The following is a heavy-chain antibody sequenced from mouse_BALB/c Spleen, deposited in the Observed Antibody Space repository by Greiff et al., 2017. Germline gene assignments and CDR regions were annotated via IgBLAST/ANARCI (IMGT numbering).Heavy chain of an antibody. Sequence: EVQVQQSGPELVKPGASVKISCKASGYTFTDYNMHWVKQSHGKSLEWIGYIYPYNGGTGYNQKFKSKATLTVDNSSSTAYMELRSLTSEVSAVYYCEKVDRYYFDYWGRGTTLTVSS. V-gene: IGHV1S29*02. CDR2: IYPYNGGT. D-gene: IGHD2-14*01. CDR1: GYTFTDYN. CDR3: EKVDRYYFDY. J-gene: IGHJ2*01.